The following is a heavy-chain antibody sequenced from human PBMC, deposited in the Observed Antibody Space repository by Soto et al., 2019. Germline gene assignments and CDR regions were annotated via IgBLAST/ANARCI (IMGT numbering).Heavy chain of an antibody. CDR3: AREPNESFYFDY. CDR2: LRPRSGNT. J-gene: IGHJ4*02. Sequence: ASVKVSCKASGYTFTNYYIHWLRQAPGQGLEWLGILRPRSGNTGYAPRFQGRVTMTRDTSTGTVYMELTTLKSDDTAVYYCAREPNESFYFDYWGQGTQVTVSS. V-gene: IGHV1-46*01. CDR1: GYTFTNYY.